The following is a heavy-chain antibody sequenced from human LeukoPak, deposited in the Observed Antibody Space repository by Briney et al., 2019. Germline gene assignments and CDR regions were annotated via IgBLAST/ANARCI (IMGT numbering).Heavy chain of an antibody. J-gene: IGHJ3*02. V-gene: IGHV1-18*01. Sequence: GASVKVSCKASGYTFTSYGISWVRQAPGQGLEWMGWISAYNGNTNYAQKLQGRVTMTTDTSTSTAYMELRSLRSDDTAVYYCASSHIAAAGSDAFDIWGQGTMVTVSS. CDR2: ISAYNGNT. CDR1: GYTFTSYG. D-gene: IGHD6-13*01. CDR3: ASSHIAAAGSDAFDI.